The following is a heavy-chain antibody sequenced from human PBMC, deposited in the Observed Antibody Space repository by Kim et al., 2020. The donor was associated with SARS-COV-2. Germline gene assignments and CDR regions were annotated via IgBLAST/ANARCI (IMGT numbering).Heavy chain of an antibody. D-gene: IGHD4-17*01. Sequence: YADSEKGRFTISRDNSKNTLYLQMNSLRAEDTAVYYCARDESYGDYEDHYWGRGTLVTVSS. J-gene: IGHJ4*02. V-gene: IGHV3-33*01. CDR3: ARDESYGDYEDHY.